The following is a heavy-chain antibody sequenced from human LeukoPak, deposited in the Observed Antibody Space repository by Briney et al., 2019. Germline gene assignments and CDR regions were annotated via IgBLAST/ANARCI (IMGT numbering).Heavy chain of an antibody. V-gene: IGHV4-59*12. Sequence: SETLSLTCTVSGGSISSYYWSWIRQPPGKGLEWIGNIYYSGSTYYNPSLKSRVTISIDTSKNQFSLNLSSVTAADTAMYYCAKIPYGITWYGDNWGQGTLVTVSS. D-gene: IGHD6-13*01. J-gene: IGHJ4*02. CDR1: GGSISSYY. CDR2: IYYSGST. CDR3: AKIPYGITWYGDN.